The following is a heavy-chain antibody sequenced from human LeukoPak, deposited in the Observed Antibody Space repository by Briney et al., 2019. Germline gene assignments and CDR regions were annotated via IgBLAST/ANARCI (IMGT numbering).Heavy chain of an antibody. Sequence: TSETLSLTCTVSGGSISSYYWSWIRQPPGKGLEWIGFTSYSEGTYYNPSLMSRITISVDISQNQFSLKMRDVTAADTAVYFCATADWESFYFDSWGQGDLVAVSS. D-gene: IGHD1-26*01. V-gene: IGHV4-59*06. CDR2: TSYSEGT. J-gene: IGHJ4*02. CDR1: GGSISSYY. CDR3: ATADWESFYFDS.